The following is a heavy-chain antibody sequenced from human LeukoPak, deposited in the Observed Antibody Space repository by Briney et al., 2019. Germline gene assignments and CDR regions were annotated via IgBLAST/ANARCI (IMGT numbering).Heavy chain of an antibody. CDR3: AEDVVVIVAAKPGI. D-gene: IGHD2-15*01. CDR2: ISGSGGST. Sequence: PGGSLRLSCAASGFNFNTYAMSWVRQAPGKRLEWVSSISGSGGSTYYADAVKGRFTISRDNSKNTLYLQMNGLRAEDTAVYYCAEDVVVIVAAKPGIWGQGTLVTVSS. CDR1: GFNFNTYA. J-gene: IGHJ4*02. V-gene: IGHV3-23*01.